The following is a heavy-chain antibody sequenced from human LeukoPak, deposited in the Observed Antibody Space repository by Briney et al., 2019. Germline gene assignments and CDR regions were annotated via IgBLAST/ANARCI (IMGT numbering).Heavy chain of an antibody. J-gene: IGHJ6*03. CDR1: GGSISSGSYY. V-gene: IGHV4-39*07. CDR3: AGTYYDFWSGYYSSYMDV. D-gene: IGHD3-3*01. CDR2: IYYSGST. Sequence: SETLSLTCTVSGGSISSGSYYWSWIRQPAGKGLEWIGSIYYSGSTYYNPSLKSRVTISVDTSKNQFSLKLSSVTAADTAVYYCAGTYYDFWSGYYSSYMDVWGKGTTVTVSS.